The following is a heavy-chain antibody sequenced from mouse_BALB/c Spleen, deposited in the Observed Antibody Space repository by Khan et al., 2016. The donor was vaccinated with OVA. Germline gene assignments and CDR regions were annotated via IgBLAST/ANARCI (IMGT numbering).Heavy chain of an antibody. Sequence: QVQLKQSGPGLAAPSQSLSITCTISGFSLTTYGVHWVRQPPGKGLEWLVVIWSDGTTNYTSALKSRLTITKDNSQSQVFLKMNSLQTDDTAIYFYARQPYYQYNIMDYWGQGTSVTVSS. CDR3: ARQPYYQYNIMDY. J-gene: IGHJ4*01. CDR1: GFSLTTYG. V-gene: IGHV2-6-1*01. CDR2: IWSDGTT. D-gene: IGHD2-10*01.